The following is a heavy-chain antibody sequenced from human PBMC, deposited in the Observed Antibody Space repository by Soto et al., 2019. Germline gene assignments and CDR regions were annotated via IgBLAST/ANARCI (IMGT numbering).Heavy chain of an antibody. CDR2: SSNSGTFS. CDR3: ARSGYNYNRLDY. CDR1: GFSFSDYY. Sequence: GGSLRLSCERSGFSFSDYYISWIRQAPGKGLEWISYSSNSGTFSRYPHSVKGRFSISRDNTKNLLYLQMNSLRAEDTAVYYCARSGYNYNRLDYWGQGTPVTVSS. V-gene: IGHV3-11*06. J-gene: IGHJ4*02. D-gene: IGHD1-1*01.